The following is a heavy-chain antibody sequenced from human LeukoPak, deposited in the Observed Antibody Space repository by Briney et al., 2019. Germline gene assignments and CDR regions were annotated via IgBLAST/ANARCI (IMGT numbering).Heavy chain of an antibody. D-gene: IGHD5-24*01. Sequence: GESLKISCQGSGYTFTSYWIGWVRQMPGKGLEWMGIIYPGDSDIRYNPSFQGQVTISADKSISTAYLQWSSLKASDTAVYYCASCRDGYNWDYWGQGTLVTVSS. V-gene: IGHV5-51*01. J-gene: IGHJ4*02. CDR1: GYTFTSYW. CDR3: ASCRDGYNWDY. CDR2: IYPGDSDI.